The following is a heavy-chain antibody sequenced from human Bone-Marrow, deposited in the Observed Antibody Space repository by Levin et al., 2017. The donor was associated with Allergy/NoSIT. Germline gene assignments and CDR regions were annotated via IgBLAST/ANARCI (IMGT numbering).Heavy chain of an antibody. Sequence: GESLKISCAASGFTFSGYAVSWVRQTPGKGLEWVSGVSGSGGATYYADSVKGRFTISRDESNNAVYLQMNSLRVEDTAVYYCAKVRTGYYLYYFDSWGQGMLVTVSS. CDR1: GFTFSGYA. CDR2: VSGSGGAT. CDR3: AKVRTGYYLYYFDS. J-gene: IGHJ4*02. D-gene: IGHD3/OR15-3a*01. V-gene: IGHV3-23*01.